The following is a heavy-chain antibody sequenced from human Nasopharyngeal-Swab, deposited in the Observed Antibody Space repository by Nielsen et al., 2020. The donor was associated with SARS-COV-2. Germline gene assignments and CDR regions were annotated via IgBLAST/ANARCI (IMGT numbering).Heavy chain of an antibody. CDR1: GFTFSSYD. CDR3: ARARPNIVVVPAALLFDP. CDR2: IGTAGDT. D-gene: IGHD2-2*01. J-gene: IGHJ5*02. Sequence: GESLSLSCAASGFTFSSYDMHWVRQATGKGLEWVSAIGTAGDTNYTGYVKGLFTSSRENAKNSLYLQMNSLRAVDTAVYYCARARPNIVVVPAALLFDPWGQGTLVTVSS. V-gene: IGHV3-13*04.